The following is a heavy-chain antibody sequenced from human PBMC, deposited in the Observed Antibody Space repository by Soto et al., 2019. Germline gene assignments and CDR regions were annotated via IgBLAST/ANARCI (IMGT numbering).Heavy chain of an antibody. V-gene: IGHV3-23*01. D-gene: IGHD2-2*02. CDR3: ANVPIWCSSTSCYTEGFDY. CDR1: GFTFSDYA. J-gene: IGHJ4*02. Sequence: GSLLLSCPASGFTFSDYAMSWVRQPPGKGLEWVSVISAGGSTYYADSVKGRFTVSRANSKNTLYLQMNSLRAEDTAVYYCANVPIWCSSTSCYTEGFDYWGQGTLVTVSS. CDR2: ISAGGST.